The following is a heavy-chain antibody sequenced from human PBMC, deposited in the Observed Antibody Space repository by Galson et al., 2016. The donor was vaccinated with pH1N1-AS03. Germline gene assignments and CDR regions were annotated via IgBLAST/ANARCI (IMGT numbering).Heavy chain of an antibody. D-gene: IGHD2-15*01. Sequence: SLRLSCAASGFTFGSFAMSWVRQAPGKGLEWVSAISGSGNNTYYGDSVKGRLTISRDNSKNMLYLQMNSMRAEDTAVYYFAKDKGLGGGSCYQYWGQGTLLTVSS. V-gene: IGHV3-23*01. CDR3: AKDKGLGGGSCYQY. CDR2: ISGSGNNT. J-gene: IGHJ4*02. CDR1: GFTFGSFA.